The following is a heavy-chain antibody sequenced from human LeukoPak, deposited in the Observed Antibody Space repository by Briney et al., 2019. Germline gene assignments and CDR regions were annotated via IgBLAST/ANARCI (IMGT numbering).Heavy chain of an antibody. CDR3: ARDSKSVRLSFDY. CDR2: ISYDGSNK. Sequence: GRSLRLSCAASGFTFSSYAMHWVRQAPGKGLEWVAVISYDGSNKYYADSVKGRFTISRDNSKNTLYLQMNSLRAEDTAVYYCARDSKSVRLSFDYWGQGTLVTVSS. J-gene: IGHJ4*02. V-gene: IGHV3-30*01. D-gene: IGHD4-17*01. CDR1: GFTFSSYA.